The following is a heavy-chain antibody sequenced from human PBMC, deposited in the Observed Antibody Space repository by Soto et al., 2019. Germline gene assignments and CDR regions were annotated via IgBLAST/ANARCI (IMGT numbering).Heavy chain of an antibody. V-gene: IGHV4-30-4*01. Sequence: QVQLQESGPGLVKPSQTLSLTCPVSGGSISSGDHYWTWIRQPPGKGLEWIGCIYYRGRTYYSPSLKSRVSMSVDTSKNQFSLELSSVTAADTAVYYCARNYGGDYSDYWGQGALVTVSS. J-gene: IGHJ4*02. D-gene: IGHD2-21*01. CDR1: GGSISSGDHY. CDR2: IYYRGRT. CDR3: ARNYGGDYSDY.